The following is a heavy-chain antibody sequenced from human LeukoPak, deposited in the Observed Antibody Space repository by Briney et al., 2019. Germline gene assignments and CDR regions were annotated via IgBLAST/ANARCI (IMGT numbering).Heavy chain of an antibody. CDR2: ISSGSSYI. Sequence: PGGSLRLSCAASGFTFSSCMNWVRQAPGKGLEWVSAISSGSSYIFYADSVKGRFTVSRDNAKNSLYLQMDSLRAEDTAVYYCARDEDKSSGWYLNYWGQGTLVTVPS. CDR1: GFTFSSC. D-gene: IGHD6-19*01. CDR3: ARDEDKSSGWYLNY. J-gene: IGHJ4*02. V-gene: IGHV3-21*01.